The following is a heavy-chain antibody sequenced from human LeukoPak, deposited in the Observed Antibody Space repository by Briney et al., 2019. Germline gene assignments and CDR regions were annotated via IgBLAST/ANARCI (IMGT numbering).Heavy chain of an antibody. CDR2: FDPEDGET. CDR3: ATGYCSSWYYFDY. D-gene: IGHD6-13*01. V-gene: IGHV1-24*01. J-gene: IGHJ4*02. Sequence: ASVKVSCTVSGYTLTELSMHWVRQAPGKGLEWMGGFDPEDGETIYAQKFQGRVTMTGDTSTDTAYMELSSLRSEDTAVYYCATGYCSSWYYFDYWGQGTLVTVSS. CDR1: GYTLTELS.